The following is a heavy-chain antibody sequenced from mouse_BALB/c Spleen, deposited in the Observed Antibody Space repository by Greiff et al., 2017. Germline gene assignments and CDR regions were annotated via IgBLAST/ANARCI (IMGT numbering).Heavy chain of an antibody. CDR2: IWAGGST. D-gene: IGHD2-4*01. V-gene: IGHV2-9*02. CDR1: GFSLTSYG. CDR3: ARDRGLRQSYYYAMDY. J-gene: IGHJ4*01. Sequence: VKLVESGPGLVAPSQSLSITCTVSGFSLTSYGVHWVRQPPGKGLEWLGVIWAGGSTNYNSALMSRLSISKDNSKSQVFLKMNSLQTDDTAMYYCARDRGLRQSYYYAMDYWGQGTSVTVSS.